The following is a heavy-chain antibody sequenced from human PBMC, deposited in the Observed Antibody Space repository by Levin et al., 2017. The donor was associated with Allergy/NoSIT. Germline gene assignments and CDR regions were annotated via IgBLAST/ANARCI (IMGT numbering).Heavy chain of an antibody. CDR1: GFTFSNYG. J-gene: IGHJ4*02. D-gene: IGHD4-17*01. CDR2: IYYDGSKK. V-gene: IGHV3-33*01. CDR3: ARGAPLRVTKGFDY. Sequence: LSLTCAASGFTFSNYGMHWVRPAPGKGPEWVAVIYYDGSKKYYVDSVKGRFTISRDNSKNTLYLQMNSLRVEDTAVYYCARGAPLRVTKGFDYWGQGTLATVSS.